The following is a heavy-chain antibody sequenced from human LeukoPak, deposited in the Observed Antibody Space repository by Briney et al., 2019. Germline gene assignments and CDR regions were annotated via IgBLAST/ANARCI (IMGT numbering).Heavy chain of an antibody. CDR3: ARDSPLGTYGSGSYLDY. V-gene: IGHV3-33*01. CDR1: GFTFSSYG. Sequence: PGRSLRLSRAASGFTFSSYGMHWVRQAPGKGLEWVAVIWYDGSNKYYADSVKGRFTISRDNSKNTLYLQMNSLRAEDTAVYYCARDSPLGTYGSGSYLDYWGQGTLVTVSS. CDR2: IWYDGSNK. D-gene: IGHD3-10*01. J-gene: IGHJ4*02.